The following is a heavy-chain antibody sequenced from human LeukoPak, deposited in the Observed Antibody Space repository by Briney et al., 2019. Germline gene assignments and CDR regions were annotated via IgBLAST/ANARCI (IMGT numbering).Heavy chain of an antibody. Sequence: GGSLRLSCAASGFTFSNYAMTWVRQAPGKGLEWVLTISGSGDLTYFADSVKGRFTISRDNSKNTLYLQMNSLRAEDTALYYCARSPYEFTYYDILTGYALRYYYYMDVWGKGTTVTVSS. J-gene: IGHJ6*03. D-gene: IGHD3-9*01. V-gene: IGHV3-23*01. CDR2: ISGSGDLT. CDR3: ARSPYEFTYYDILTGYALRYYYYMDV. CDR1: GFTFSNYA.